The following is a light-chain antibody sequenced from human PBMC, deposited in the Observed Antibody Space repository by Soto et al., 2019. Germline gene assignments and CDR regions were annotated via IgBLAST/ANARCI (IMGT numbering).Light chain of an antibody. CDR3: QSYDSSLSAYV. Sequence: QSALTQPPSVSGAPGQRVTISCTGSSFNIGAGFDVHWYQQLPGSAPKLLIYSNNNRPSGVPDRFSVSRSATSASLAITGLQAADEADYYCQSYDSSLSAYVFGTATKLTVL. CDR2: SNN. CDR1: SFNIGAGFD. V-gene: IGLV1-40*01. J-gene: IGLJ1*01.